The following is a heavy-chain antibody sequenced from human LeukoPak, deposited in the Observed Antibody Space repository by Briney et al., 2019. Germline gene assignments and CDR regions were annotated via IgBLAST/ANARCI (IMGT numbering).Heavy chain of an antibody. D-gene: IGHD2-2*01. CDR2: IYTSGST. Sequence: SETLSLTCTVSGGSISSYYWSWIRQPAGKGLEWIGRIYTSGSTNYNPSLKSRVTMSVDTSKNQFSLKLSSVTAADTAVYYCARDGGEYCSSTSCYPYGNGMDVWGQGTTVTVSS. CDR3: ARDGGEYCSSTSCYPYGNGMDV. V-gene: IGHV4-4*07. J-gene: IGHJ6*02. CDR1: GGSISSYY.